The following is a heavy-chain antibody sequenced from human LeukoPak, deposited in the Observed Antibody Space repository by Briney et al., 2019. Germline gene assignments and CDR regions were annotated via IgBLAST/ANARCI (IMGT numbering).Heavy chain of an antibody. Sequence: GGSLRLSCAASGFTFSSYAMSWVRQAPGKGLEWVSAISGSGGNTYYADSVKGRFTISRDNSKSTLYLQMNTVRAEDTAIYYCAKSVTGSSSWYSYDYWGQGALVTVSS. CDR1: GFTFSSYA. J-gene: IGHJ4*02. CDR3: AKSVTGSSSWYSYDY. CDR2: ISGSGGNT. D-gene: IGHD6-13*01. V-gene: IGHV3-23*01.